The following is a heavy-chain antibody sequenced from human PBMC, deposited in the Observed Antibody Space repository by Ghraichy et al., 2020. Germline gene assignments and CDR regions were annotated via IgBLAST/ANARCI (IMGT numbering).Heavy chain of an antibody. CDR3: ARGLYGSGSYYNGIDY. CDR2: IGTAGDT. D-gene: IGHD3-10*01. CDR1: GFTFSSYD. J-gene: IGHJ4*02. Sequence: GGSLRLSCAASGFTFSSYDMHWVRQATGKGLEWVSAIGTAGDTYYPGSVKGRFTISRENAKNSLYLQMNSLRAGDTAVYYCARGLYGSGSYYNGIDYWGQGTLVTVSS. V-gene: IGHV3-13*04.